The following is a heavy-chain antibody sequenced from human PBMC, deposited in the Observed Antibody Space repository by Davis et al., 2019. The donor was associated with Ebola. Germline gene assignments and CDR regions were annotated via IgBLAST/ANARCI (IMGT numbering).Heavy chain of an antibody. Sequence: PGVSLRLSCAASGFTFNKYGIHWVRQAPGKGLEWVALMSHDGNKEYYSDSVKGRFTISRDNSRNTVFLQMNSLRAEDTAIYYCAKDFQSYVAVAGTKDHWGQGTLVTVSS. CDR3: AKDFQSYVAVAGTKDH. CDR1: GFTFNKYG. J-gene: IGHJ4*02. V-gene: IGHV3-30*18. CDR2: MSHDGNKE. D-gene: IGHD6-19*01.